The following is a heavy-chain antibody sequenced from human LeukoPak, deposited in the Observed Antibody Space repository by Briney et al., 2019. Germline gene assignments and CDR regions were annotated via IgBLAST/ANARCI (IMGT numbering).Heavy chain of an antibody. CDR1: GFTVSSNY. Sequence: GGSLRLSCAASGFTVSSNYMSWVRQAPGKGLEWVSVIYSGGSTYYADSVKGRFTISRDNSKNTLYLQMNSLRAEDTAVYYCARALGYSSGWSDYWGQGTLVTVSS. J-gene: IGHJ4*02. V-gene: IGHV3-53*01. CDR2: IYSGGST. CDR3: ARALGYSSGWSDY. D-gene: IGHD6-19*01.